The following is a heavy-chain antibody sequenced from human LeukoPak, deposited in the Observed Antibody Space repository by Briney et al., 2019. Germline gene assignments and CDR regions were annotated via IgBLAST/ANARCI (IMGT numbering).Heavy chain of an antibody. D-gene: IGHD2-2*01. CDR3: ARSRGYCSSTSCHPLGY. V-gene: IGHV1-2*02. CDR1: GYTFTSYY. CDR2: INPNSGGT. J-gene: IGHJ4*02. Sequence: ASVKVSCKASGYTFTSYYMHWVRQAPGQGLEWMGWINPNSGGTNYAQKFQGRVTMTRDTSISTAYMELSRLRSDDTAVYYCARSRGYCSSTSCHPLGYWGQGTLVTVSS.